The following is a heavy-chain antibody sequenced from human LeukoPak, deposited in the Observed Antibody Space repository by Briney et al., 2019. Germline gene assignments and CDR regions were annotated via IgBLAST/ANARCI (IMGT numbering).Heavy chain of an antibody. CDR3: TTHYAGSYYQ. D-gene: IGHD3-10*01. CDR1: GFTFSSCW. Sequence: GGSLRLSCAASGFTFSSCWMSWVRQAPGKGLEWVANIKQDGSEKYYVGSVKGRFTISRDNARNSLFLQMNSLRAEDTAVYHCTTHYAGSYYQWGQGTLVTVSS. CDR2: IKQDGSEK. J-gene: IGHJ4*02. V-gene: IGHV3-7*01.